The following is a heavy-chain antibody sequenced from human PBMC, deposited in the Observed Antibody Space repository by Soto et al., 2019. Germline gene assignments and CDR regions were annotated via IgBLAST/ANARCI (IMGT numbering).Heavy chain of an antibody. CDR2: IIPIFGTA. V-gene: IGHV1-69*06. CDR1: GGTFSSYA. D-gene: IGHD3-16*01. J-gene: IGHJ5*02. Sequence: QVQLVQSGVEVKKPGSSVKVSCKASGGTFSSYAISWVRQAPGQGLEWMGGIIPIFGTANYAQKIQGRVTITADKSMSTAYMELSSLRSEDTAVYYCARVPTLIPSWFDPWGQGTLVTVSS. CDR3: ARVPTLIPSWFDP.